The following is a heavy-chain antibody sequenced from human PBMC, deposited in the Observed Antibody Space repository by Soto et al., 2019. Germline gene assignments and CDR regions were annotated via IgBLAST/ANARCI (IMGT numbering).Heavy chain of an antibody. CDR2: IWYDGSNK. D-gene: IGHD6-19*01. CDR1: GFTFSSYG. V-gene: IGHV3-33*01. Sequence: PGGSLRLSCAASGFTFSSYGMHWVRQAPGKGLEWVAVIWYDGSNKYYADSVKGRFTISRDNSKNTLYLQMNSLRAEDTAVYYCARDRKGWSGLDYWGQGTLVTVSS. CDR3: ARDRKGWSGLDY. J-gene: IGHJ4*02.